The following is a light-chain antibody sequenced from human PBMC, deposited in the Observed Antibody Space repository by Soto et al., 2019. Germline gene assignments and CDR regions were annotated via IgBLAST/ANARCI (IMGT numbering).Light chain of an antibody. J-gene: IGLJ1*01. Sequence: SYELTQPPSVSVAPGQTARITCAGNKFGSKNMNWYQQKQGQAPVLVVYDDDDRPAGIPERFSRSASGNTATLTISRVEAGDEADYYCQVWDNSADHQGVFGSGTKVTVL. CDR3: QVWDNSADHQGV. CDR1: KFGSKN. CDR2: DDD. V-gene: IGLV3-21*02.